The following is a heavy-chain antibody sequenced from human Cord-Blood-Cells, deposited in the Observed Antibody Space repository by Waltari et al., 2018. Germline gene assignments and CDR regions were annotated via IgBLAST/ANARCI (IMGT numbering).Heavy chain of an antibody. CDR3: AKFLRPYSNYFDY. V-gene: IGHV3-23*01. Sequence: EVQLLESGGGLVQTGGSLRLSCAASGFTFSSYAMSWVRQATGKGLGGVSAISGVGAITYYADSVNGRFTISRDNSKNTLYLQMNSLRAEDTAVYYCAKFLRPYSNYFDYWGQGTLVTVSS. D-gene: IGHD4-4*01. CDR1: GFTFSSYA. CDR2: ISGVGAIT. J-gene: IGHJ4*02.